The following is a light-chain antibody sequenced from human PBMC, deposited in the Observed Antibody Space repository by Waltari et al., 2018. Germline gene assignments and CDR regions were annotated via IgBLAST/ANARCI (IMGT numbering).Light chain of an antibody. Sequence: QSVLTPPPSVSGAPGQRVTISCTGRSSNIGARYDVYWYQQLPGTAPKLLIYANSNRPSGVPDRFSGSKSGTSASLAITGLQAEDEADYYCQSYDSSLSGVVFGGGTKLTVL. J-gene: IGLJ2*01. CDR3: QSYDSSLSGVV. CDR2: ANS. CDR1: SSNIGARYD. V-gene: IGLV1-40*01.